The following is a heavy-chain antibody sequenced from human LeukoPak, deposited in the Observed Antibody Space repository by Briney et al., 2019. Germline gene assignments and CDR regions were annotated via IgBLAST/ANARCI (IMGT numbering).Heavy chain of an antibody. V-gene: IGHV3-21*01. CDR1: GYTFSSYS. CDR2: ISSSSSYI. CDR3: ASDTIRGFYYYYYGMDV. Sequence: GGSLRLSCAASGYTFSSYSMNWVRQAPGKGLEWVSSISSSSSYIYYADSVKGRFTISRDNAKNSLYLQMNSLRAEDTAVYYCASDTIRGFYYYYYGMDVWGQGTTVTVSS. J-gene: IGHJ6*02. D-gene: IGHD3-3*01.